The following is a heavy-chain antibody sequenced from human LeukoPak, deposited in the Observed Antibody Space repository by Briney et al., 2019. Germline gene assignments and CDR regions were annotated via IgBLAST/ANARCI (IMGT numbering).Heavy chain of an antibody. Sequence: HPGGSLRLSCAASGFTFSSYWMSWVRQAPGKGLEWVANIKQDGSEKYYVDSVKGRFTISRDNAKNSLYLQMSGLRAEDTAVYYCARDRAASDLDYWGQGTLVTVSS. J-gene: IGHJ4*02. CDR1: GFTFSSYW. CDR3: ARDRAASDLDY. CDR2: IKQDGSEK. V-gene: IGHV3-7*01. D-gene: IGHD6-13*01.